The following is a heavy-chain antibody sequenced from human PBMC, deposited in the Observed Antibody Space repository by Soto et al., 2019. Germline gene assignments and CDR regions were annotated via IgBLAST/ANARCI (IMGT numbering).Heavy chain of an antibody. CDR3: VGGGYGIPICGRGRYMDV. V-gene: IGHV3-23*01. CDR1: GVTLSSYA. J-gene: IGHJ6*03. CDR2: ISDSGGTT. Sequence: PGGSLRLSCAASGVTLSSYAISWVRRAPGKGLEWVSAISDSGGTTYYSDSVKGRFTISRDNSKNTLYLQINTLRDEDTAVYYFVGGGYGIPICGRGRYMDVWGKGTTVTVSS. D-gene: IGHD3-3*01.